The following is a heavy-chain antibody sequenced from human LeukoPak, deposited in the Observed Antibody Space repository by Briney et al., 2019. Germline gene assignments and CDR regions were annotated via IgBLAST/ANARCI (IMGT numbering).Heavy chain of an antibody. CDR1: GFTFSSYW. CDR2: INTDGSTI. D-gene: IGHD1-26*01. CDR3: ARVGQGEWFFDL. J-gene: IGHJ2*01. V-gene: IGHV3-74*01. Sequence: PGGSLRLSCAASGFTFSSYWMHWVRQAPGKGLVWVSRINTDGSTITYADSVKGRFTISRDNAMNTLYLQMNSLGAEDTAVYYCARVGQGEWFFDLWGRGTLVTVSS.